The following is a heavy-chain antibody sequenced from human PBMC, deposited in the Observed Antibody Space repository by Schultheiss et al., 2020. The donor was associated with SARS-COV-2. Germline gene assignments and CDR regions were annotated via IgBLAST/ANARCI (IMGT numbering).Heavy chain of an antibody. CDR2: ISPHNGNT. D-gene: IGHD3-22*01. CDR1: GYVFMNFG. Sequence: KISCKASGYVFMNFGITWVRLAPGQGLEWMGWISPHNGNTKYAQELQGRVTMTTDTSTSTAYMELRSLRSDDTAVYYCARDGAARDSSGHYYGYWGQGTLVTVSS. V-gene: IGHV1-18*01. CDR3: ARDGAARDSSGHYYGY. J-gene: IGHJ4*02.